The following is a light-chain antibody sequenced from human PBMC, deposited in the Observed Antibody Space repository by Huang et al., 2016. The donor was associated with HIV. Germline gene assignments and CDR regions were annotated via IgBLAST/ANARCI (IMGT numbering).Light chain of an antibody. CDR2: AAS. CDR1: QSISSN. CDR3: QQSYSTPWVT. V-gene: IGKV1-39*01. J-gene: IGKJ3*01. Sequence: DIQMTQSPSSLSASVGDRVTITCRASQSISSNLNWYQQRPGKAPKLLIYAASSLQSGVPSRFSGGGSGTDFTLIISSLQPEDVATYYCQQSYSTPWVTFGPGTKVDIK.